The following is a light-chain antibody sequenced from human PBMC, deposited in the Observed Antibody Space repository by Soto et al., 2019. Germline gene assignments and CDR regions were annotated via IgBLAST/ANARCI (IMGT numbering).Light chain of an antibody. Sequence: ESVLTQSPGILYLSPGERATLSCRASQSVSSSYLAWYQQKPGQAPTLFISGASSRATAIQHRFSGSGSGTDFPLTISSLQHEDFAVYYCQQYGNSLSITFGQGTRLEI. CDR2: GAS. V-gene: IGKV3-20*01. CDR3: QQYGNSLSIT. CDR1: QSVSSSY. J-gene: IGKJ5*01.